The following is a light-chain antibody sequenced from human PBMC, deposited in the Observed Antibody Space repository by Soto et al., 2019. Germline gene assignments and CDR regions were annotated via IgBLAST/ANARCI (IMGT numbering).Light chain of an antibody. V-gene: IGKV3-15*01. CDR1: QTVSSN. Sequence: EIVMTQSPATLSVSPGERATLSCRASQTVSSNLAWYQQKPGQAPRLLIHGASTRAAGIPARFSGSGSGTEITLTISSLPSEDFAVYYCQQYNDWPPFTVGPGTRVDIK. J-gene: IGKJ3*01. CDR2: GAS. CDR3: QQYNDWPPFT.